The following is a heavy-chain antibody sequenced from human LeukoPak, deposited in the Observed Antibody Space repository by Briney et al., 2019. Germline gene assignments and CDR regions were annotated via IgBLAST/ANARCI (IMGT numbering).Heavy chain of an antibody. V-gene: IGHV3-23*01. CDR3: ATYRGRGSPFDF. CDR2: ITSGGDSI. J-gene: IGHJ4*02. CDR1: GFTFSSYA. D-gene: IGHD2-15*01. Sequence: GGSLRLSCAASGFTFSSYAMSWVRQTPGKGLEWVSGITSGGDSIKYADSVRGRFTISRDNSKNTVHLQMNSLRADDTAVYYCATYRGRGSPFDFWGQGTQVTVSS.